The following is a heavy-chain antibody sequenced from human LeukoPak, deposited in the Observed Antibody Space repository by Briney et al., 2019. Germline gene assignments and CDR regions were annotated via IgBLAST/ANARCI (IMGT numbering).Heavy chain of an antibody. CDR2: ISSSGSTI. D-gene: IGHD4-23*01. Sequence: GGSLRLSCAASGFTFSSYEMNWVRQAPGKGLEWVSYISSSGSTIYYADPVKGRFTISRDNAKNSLYLQMNSLRAEDTAVYYCARGNLNYGGNSNYWGQGTLVTVSS. CDR1: GFTFSSYE. V-gene: IGHV3-48*03. CDR3: ARGNLNYGGNSNY. J-gene: IGHJ4*02.